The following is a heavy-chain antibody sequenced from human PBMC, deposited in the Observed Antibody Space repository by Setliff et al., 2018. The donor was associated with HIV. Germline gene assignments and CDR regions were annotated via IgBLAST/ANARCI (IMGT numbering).Heavy chain of an antibody. Sequence: SETLSLTCAVYGGSFSAYRWSWIRQTPGKGLEWLGEINHSGSTAYNLALESRVSMSIDTSKNQFSLKLTSVTAADTAIYYCARGRDYTGSWFRPFYLDFWGHGNLVT. J-gene: IGHJ4*01. CDR1: GGSFSAYR. D-gene: IGHD3-3*01. CDR3: ARGRDYTGSWFRPFYLDF. CDR2: INHSGST. V-gene: IGHV4-34*01.